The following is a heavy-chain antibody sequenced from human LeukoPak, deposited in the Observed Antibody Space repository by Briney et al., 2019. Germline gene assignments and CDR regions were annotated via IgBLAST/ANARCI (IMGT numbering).Heavy chain of an antibody. CDR2: IIPIFGTA. CDR1: GGTFSSYA. V-gene: IGHV1-69*13. J-gene: IGHJ4*02. Sequence: GASVKFSCKASGGTFSSYAISWVRQAPGQRLEWMGGIIPIFGTANYAQKFQGRVTITADESTSTAYMELSSLRSEDTAVYYCASALIGTYYYDSSGYWFDYWGQGTLVTVSS. CDR3: ASALIGTYYYDSSGYWFDY. D-gene: IGHD3-22*01.